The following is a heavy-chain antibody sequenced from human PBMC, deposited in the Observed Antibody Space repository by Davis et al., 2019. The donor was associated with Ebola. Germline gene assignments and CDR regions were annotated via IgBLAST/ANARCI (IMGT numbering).Heavy chain of an antibody. CDR1: GYTLTNYD. D-gene: IGHD3-16*01. CDR3: ATGFGVDY. V-gene: IGHV1-8*01. J-gene: IGHJ4*02. Sequence: AASVKVSCKASGYTLTNYDIYWVRQATGQGLEWMGWMNPTTGYTDYPQKFQGRVIMTRNTSISTAYMELSSLRSEDTAVYYCATGFGVDYWGQGTLITVSS. CDR2: MNPTTGYT.